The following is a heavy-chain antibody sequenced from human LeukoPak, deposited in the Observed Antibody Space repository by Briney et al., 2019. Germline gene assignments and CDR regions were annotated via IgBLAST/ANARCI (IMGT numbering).Heavy chain of an antibody. D-gene: IGHD6-19*01. V-gene: IGHV3-48*03. CDR2: ISSSGSTI. CDR3: ARGHSSGWLYYFDY. CDR1: GFAFSTYG. Sequence: GGSLRLSCAASGFAFSTYGMNWVRQAPGKGLEWVSFISSSGSTIYYALSVKGRFTISRDNAKNSLYLQMNSLRAEDTGVYYCARGHSSGWLYYFDYWGQETLVTVSS. J-gene: IGHJ4*02.